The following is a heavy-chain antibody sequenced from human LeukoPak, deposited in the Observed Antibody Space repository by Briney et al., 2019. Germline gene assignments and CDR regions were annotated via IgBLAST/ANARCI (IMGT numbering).Heavy chain of an antibody. Sequence: PGGSLRLSCATSGFTFSSNWMSWVRHVTGRGLDWVANIKPDGSAQYYAASVKGRFTVSRDNAKNSVYLQMNSLRVEDTAVYYCARANNSSWHNWSQGTLVPVSA. J-gene: IGHJ4*02. D-gene: IGHD6-13*01. V-gene: IGHV3-7*01. CDR3: ARANNSSWHN. CDR1: GFTFSSNW. CDR2: IKPDGSAQ.